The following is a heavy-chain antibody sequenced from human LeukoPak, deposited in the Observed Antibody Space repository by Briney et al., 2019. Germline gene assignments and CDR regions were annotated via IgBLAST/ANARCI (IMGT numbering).Heavy chain of an antibody. Sequence: PSETLSLTCTVPGGSINNYYWSWIRQPAGKRLEWIGRIYTRGTTSYNPSLRSRVTMSLDTSKSQFSLKLSSVTAADTAVYFCAGGSPAAGTNYFDYWGQGALVTVSS. CDR3: AGGSPAAGTNYFDY. CDR1: GGSINNYY. D-gene: IGHD6-13*01. V-gene: IGHV4-4*07. J-gene: IGHJ4*02. CDR2: IYTRGTT.